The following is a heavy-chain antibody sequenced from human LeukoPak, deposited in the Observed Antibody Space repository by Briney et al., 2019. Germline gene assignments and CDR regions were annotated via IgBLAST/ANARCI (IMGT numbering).Heavy chain of an antibody. V-gene: IGHV3-53*01. Sequence: GGSLRLSCAAPEFIFSSSHISWVRHAPGKGLEWVSVIYTGGNTYYADSVKGRFTVSRDNSKNTLYLQMNSLRAEDTAVYYCARVYNYGFDYWGPGTLVTVSS. CDR3: ARVYNYGFDY. CDR1: EFIFSSSH. D-gene: IGHD5-18*01. CDR2: IYTGGNT. J-gene: IGHJ4*02.